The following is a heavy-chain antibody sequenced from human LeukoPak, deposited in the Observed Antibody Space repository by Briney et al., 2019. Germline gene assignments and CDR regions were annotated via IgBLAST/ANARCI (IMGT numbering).Heavy chain of an antibody. J-gene: IGHJ4*02. CDR3: ARGRGYSGYDSPLND. CDR1: GGTFSSYA. CDR2: IIPSFGTA. V-gene: IGHV1-69*13. Sequence: ASVKVSCKASGGTFSSYAISWVRQAPGPGLEWMGGIIPSFGTANYAQKFKGRVTITADESTSTAYMELSSLRSEDTAVYYCARGRGYSGYDSPLNDWGEGTLVTVSS. D-gene: IGHD5-12*01.